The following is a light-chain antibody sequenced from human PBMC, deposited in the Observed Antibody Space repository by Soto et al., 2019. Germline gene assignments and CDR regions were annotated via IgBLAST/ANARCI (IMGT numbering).Light chain of an antibody. V-gene: IGKV1-9*01. Sequence: DIQLTQSPSFLSASVGDRVTITCRASRGISSYLAWFQQIPWKPPKLVIYAASTLQPGVPSRFSGGGSGTEFTLTISSLQPEDFATYYCQQLDSYPYTFGQGTKLEIK. CDR1: RGISSY. CDR3: QQLDSYPYT. CDR2: AAS. J-gene: IGKJ2*01.